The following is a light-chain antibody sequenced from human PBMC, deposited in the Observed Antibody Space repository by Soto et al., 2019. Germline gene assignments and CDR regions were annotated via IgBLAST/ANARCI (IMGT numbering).Light chain of an antibody. CDR3: QQYNTYPIT. CDR1: QSISSW. J-gene: IGKJ5*01. CDR2: KAS. Sequence: DIQMTQSPSTLSASVGDRVTITCRASQSISSWLAWYQQKPGKAPKLLIYKASSLESGVPSRFSGSGSGTEFTLTISSLQPDDFATDYCQQYNTYPITFGQGTRLEMK. V-gene: IGKV1-5*03.